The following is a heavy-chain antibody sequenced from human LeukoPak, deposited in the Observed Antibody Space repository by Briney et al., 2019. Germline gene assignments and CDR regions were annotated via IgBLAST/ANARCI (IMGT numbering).Heavy chain of an antibody. CDR1: GFTFSSYS. CDR3: ARAARGDYDSSGYLLHHDY. Sequence: GGSLRLSCAASGFTFSSYSMNWVRQAPGKGLEWVSSISSSSSYIYYADSVKGRCTISRDNAKNSLYLQMNSLRAEDTAVYYCARAARGDYDSSGYLLHHDYWGQGSMATVSS. CDR2: ISSSSSYI. J-gene: IGHJ4*02. D-gene: IGHD3-22*01. V-gene: IGHV3-21*01.